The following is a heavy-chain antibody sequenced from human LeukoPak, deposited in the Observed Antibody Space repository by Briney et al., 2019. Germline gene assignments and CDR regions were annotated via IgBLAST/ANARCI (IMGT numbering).Heavy chain of an antibody. CDR2: IIPIFGTA. V-gene: IGHV1-69*13. CDR3: ARDRRITMVRGVITPNWFDP. J-gene: IGHJ5*02. CDR1: GGTFGSYA. Sequence: GASVKVSCKAPGGTFGSYAISWVRQAPGQGLEWMGGIIPIFGTANYAQKFQGRVTITADESTSTAYMELSSLRSEDTAVYYCARDRRITMVRGVITPNWFDPWGQGTLVTVSS. D-gene: IGHD3-10*01.